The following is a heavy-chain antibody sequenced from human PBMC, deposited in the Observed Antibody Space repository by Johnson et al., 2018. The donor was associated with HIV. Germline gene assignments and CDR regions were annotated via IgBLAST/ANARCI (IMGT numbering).Heavy chain of an antibody. CDR3: AREIGQKSLDAFDI. V-gene: IGHV3-30-3*01. CDR2: ISYDGGNK. J-gene: IGHJ3*02. CDR1: GFTFSSYA. D-gene: IGHD2/OR15-2a*01. Sequence: QVQLVESGGGVVQPGRSLRLSCAASGFTFSSYAMHWVRQAPGKGLEWVAVISYDGGNKYYAASVKGRFTISRDNSKNTLYLQMNSLRAEDTAVYYCAREIGQKSLDAFDIWGQGTMVTVSS.